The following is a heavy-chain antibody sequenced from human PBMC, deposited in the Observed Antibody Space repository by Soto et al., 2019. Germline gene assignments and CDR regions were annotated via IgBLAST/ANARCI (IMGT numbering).Heavy chain of an antibody. CDR2: IYYSGST. Sequence: QVQLQESGPGLVKPSETLSLTCTVSGGSVSSGSYYWSWIRQPPGKGLEWIGCIYYSGSTNYNPPLKSRRTRSXXTXKXPRSLKPSSVTAADTAVYYCARDRWGSSPHGTAIDPWGQGTRVTVSS. CDR3: ARDRWGSSPHGTAIDP. CDR1: GGSVSSGSYY. D-gene: IGHD6-13*01. J-gene: IGHJ5*02. V-gene: IGHV4-61*01.